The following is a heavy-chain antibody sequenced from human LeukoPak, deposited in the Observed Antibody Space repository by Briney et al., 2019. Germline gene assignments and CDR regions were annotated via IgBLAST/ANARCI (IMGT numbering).Heavy chain of an antibody. Sequence: PSETLSLTCTVSGGSISSGGYYWSWIRQHPGKGLEWIGYIYYSGSTYYNPSLKSRVTISVDKSKNQFSLKLSSVTAADTAVYYCARRHTYPLTDVWGQGTTVTVSS. CDR1: GGSISSGGYY. J-gene: IGHJ6*02. CDR2: IYYSGST. D-gene: IGHD3-16*01. V-gene: IGHV4-31*03. CDR3: ARRHTYPLTDV.